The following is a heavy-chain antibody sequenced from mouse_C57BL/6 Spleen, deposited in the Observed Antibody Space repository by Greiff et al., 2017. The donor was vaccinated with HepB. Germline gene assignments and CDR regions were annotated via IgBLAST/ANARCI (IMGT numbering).Heavy chain of an antibody. CDR3: AREHSSGYVFAY. V-gene: IGHV5-4*01. CDR2: ISDGGSYT. J-gene: IGHJ3*01. CDR1: GFTFSSYA. Sequence: EVQLVESGGGLVKPGGSLKLSCAASGFTFSSYAMSWVRQTPEKRLEWVATISDGGSYTYYPDNVKGRFTISRDNAKNNLYLQMSHLKSEDTAMYYCAREHSSGYVFAYWGQGTLVTVSA. D-gene: IGHD3-2*02.